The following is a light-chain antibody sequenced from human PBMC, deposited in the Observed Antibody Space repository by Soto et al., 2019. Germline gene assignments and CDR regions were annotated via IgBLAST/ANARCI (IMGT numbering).Light chain of an antibody. CDR2: AAS. V-gene: IGKV1-39*01. J-gene: IGKJ1*01. CDR1: QSISSY. Sequence: DIQMTQSPSSLSASVGERVTITCRASQSISSYLNWYQQKPGKAPKLLIYAASSLQSGVPSRFSGSGSGTDFTLTISSLQPEDFATYYCQQSYSNTQTFGQGTKVDIK. CDR3: QQSYSNTQT.